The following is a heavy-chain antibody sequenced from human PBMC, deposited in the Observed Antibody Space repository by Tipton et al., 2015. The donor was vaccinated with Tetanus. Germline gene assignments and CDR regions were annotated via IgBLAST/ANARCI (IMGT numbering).Heavy chain of an antibody. CDR3: ARDRITGPTGRYYAMDV. D-gene: IGHD1-7*01. CDR2: IYYSGSA. V-gene: IGHV4-61*08. CDR1: GGSVRSGDYY. Sequence: TLSLTCTVSGGSVRSGDYYWTWIRQPPGKALEWVAHIYYSGSATYNPSVASRATVSIDMSKNQFSLRLTSATAADTAVYYCARDRITGPTGRYYAMDVWGQGTTVTVSS. J-gene: IGHJ6*01.